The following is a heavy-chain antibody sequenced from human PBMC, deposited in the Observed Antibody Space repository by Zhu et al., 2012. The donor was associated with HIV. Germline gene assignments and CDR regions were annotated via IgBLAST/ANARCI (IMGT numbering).Heavy chain of an antibody. CDR1: GFTFSSYW. V-gene: IGHV3-74*01. CDR3: ARDLYYGALD. J-gene: IGHJ4*02. Sequence: EVQLVESGGGLVQPGGSLRFSSAASGFTFSSYWMHWVRQAPGKGLVWVSRINADGSGTDYADSVKGRFTISRDNAKNTLYVQMNSLRAEDSGVYYCARDLYYGALDWGQGTLVTVSS. D-gene: IGHD4-17*01. CDR2: INADGSGT.